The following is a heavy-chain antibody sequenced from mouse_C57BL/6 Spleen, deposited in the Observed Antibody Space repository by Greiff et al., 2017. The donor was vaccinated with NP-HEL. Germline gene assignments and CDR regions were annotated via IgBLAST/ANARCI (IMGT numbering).Heavy chain of an antibody. J-gene: IGHJ3*01. CDR2: IYPGDGDT. Sequence: QVQLQQSGPELVKPGASVKISCKASGYAFSSSWMNWVKQRPGKGLEWIGRIYPGDGDTNYNGKFKGKATLTADKSSSTAYMQLSSLTSEDSAVYFCAREGMVTTTVPFAYWGQGTLVTVSA. D-gene: IGHD2-2*01. V-gene: IGHV1-82*01. CDR1: GYAFSSSW. CDR3: AREGMVTTTVPFAY.